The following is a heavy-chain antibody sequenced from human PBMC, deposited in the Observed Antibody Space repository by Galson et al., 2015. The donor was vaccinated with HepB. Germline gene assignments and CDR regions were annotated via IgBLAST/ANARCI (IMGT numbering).Heavy chain of an antibody. D-gene: IGHD3-10*01. CDR1: GFTFSSYS. CDR2: ISSSSSTI. J-gene: IGHJ3*02. CDR3: AKVLWFGEAYAFDI. V-gene: IGHV3-48*02. Sequence: SLRLSCAASGFTFSSYSMNWVRQAPGKGLEWVSYISSSSSTIYYADSVKGRFTISRDNAKNSLYLQMNSLRDEDTAVYYCAKVLWFGEAYAFDIWGQGTMVTVSS.